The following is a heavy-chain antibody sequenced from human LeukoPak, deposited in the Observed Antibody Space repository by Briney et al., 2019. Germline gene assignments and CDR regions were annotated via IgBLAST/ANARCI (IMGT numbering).Heavy chain of an antibody. CDR2: ISYDGSNK. CDR3: ARGGGGNHYSDSSGYFDY. Sequence: GGSLRLSCAASGFTFSSYAMHWVRQAPGKGLEWVALISYDGSNKYYADSVKGRFTISRDNSKDTLYLQMSSLRSEDTAVFYCARGGGGNHYSDSSGYFDYWGQGTLVTVSS. J-gene: IGHJ4*02. CDR1: GFTFSSYA. V-gene: IGHV3-30*04. D-gene: IGHD3-22*01.